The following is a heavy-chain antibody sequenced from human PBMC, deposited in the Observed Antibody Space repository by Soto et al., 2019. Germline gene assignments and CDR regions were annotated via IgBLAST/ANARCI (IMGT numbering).Heavy chain of an antibody. Sequence: GESLKISCKGSGYSFTSYWIGWVCQMPGKGLEWMGIIYPGDSDTRYSPSFQGQVTISADKSISTAYLQWSSLKASDTAMYYCARQRYYYDSSGSDPEAFDIWGQGTMVTVS. J-gene: IGHJ3*02. CDR3: ARQRYYYDSSGSDPEAFDI. CDR2: IYPGDSDT. CDR1: GYSFTSYW. D-gene: IGHD3-22*01. V-gene: IGHV5-51*01.